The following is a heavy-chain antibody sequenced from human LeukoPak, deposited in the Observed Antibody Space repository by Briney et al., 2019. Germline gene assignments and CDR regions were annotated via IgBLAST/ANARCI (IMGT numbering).Heavy chain of an antibody. CDR1: GFTFSSYA. J-gene: IGHJ4*02. CDR2: ISGSGGST. V-gene: IGHV3-23*01. Sequence: GGSLRLSCAASGFTFSSYAMSWVRQAPGKGLEWVSAISGSGGSTYYADSVKGWFTISRDNSKNTLYLQMNSLRAEDTAVYYCAKRWHGDYGFDYWGQGTLVTVSS. CDR3: AKRWHGDYGFDY. D-gene: IGHD4-17*01.